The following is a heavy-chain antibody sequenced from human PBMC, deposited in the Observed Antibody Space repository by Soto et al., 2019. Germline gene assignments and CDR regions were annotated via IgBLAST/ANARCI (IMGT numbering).Heavy chain of an antibody. Sequence: LQSGGGLAQPGGSLRLSCEASGVTFSSFAMMWVRQAPGQGLQWVSGIGSTGRDTYYAPSVRGRFTVSRDNSKNTVYLEMNSLGDDDTATYYCARSKLPQSTGEGLASWGQGTLVTVSS. J-gene: IGHJ4*02. V-gene: IGHV3-23*01. CDR1: GVTFSSFA. CDR3: ARSKLPQSTGEGLAS. D-gene: IGHD1-1*01. CDR2: IGSTGRDT.